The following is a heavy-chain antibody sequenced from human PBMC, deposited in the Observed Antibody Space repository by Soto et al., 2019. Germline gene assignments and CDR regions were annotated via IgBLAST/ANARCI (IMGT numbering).Heavy chain of an antibody. J-gene: IGHJ6*02. CDR1: GYSFTSYW. CDR3: ARVATIYYYYYGMDV. CDR2: IYPGDSDT. Sequence: GESLKISCKGSGYSFTSYWIGWVRQMPGKGLEWMGIIYPGDSDTRYSPSFQGQVTISADKSISTAYPQWSSLKASDTAMYYCARVATIYYYYYGMDVWGQGTTVTVSS. V-gene: IGHV5-51*01. D-gene: IGHD5-12*01.